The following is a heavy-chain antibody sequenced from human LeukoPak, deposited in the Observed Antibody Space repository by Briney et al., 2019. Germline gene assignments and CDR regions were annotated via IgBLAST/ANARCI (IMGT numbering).Heavy chain of an antibody. CDR3: ARKEVAAPYYFDY. CDR1: GGSISSSNW. Sequence: SETLSLTCAVSGGSISSSNWWSWVRQPPGKGLEWIGEIYHSGSTNYNPSLKSRVTISVDKSKNQFSLKLSSVTAADTAVYYFARKEVAAPYYFDYWGQGTLVTVSS. CDR2: IYHSGST. J-gene: IGHJ4*02. V-gene: IGHV4-4*02. D-gene: IGHD1-26*01.